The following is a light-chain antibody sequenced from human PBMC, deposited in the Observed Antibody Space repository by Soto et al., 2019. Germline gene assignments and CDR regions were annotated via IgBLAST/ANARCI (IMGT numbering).Light chain of an antibody. V-gene: IGLV1-40*01. CDR2: GNT. CDR1: SSNIGAGYD. J-gene: IGLJ1*01. CDR3: QTWGTGITA. Sequence: QSVLTQPPSVSGAPGQRATISCTGSSSNIGAGYDVHWYQQLPGAAPKLLISGNTNRPSGVPDRFSGSKSGTSASLAITGLQAEDEADYFCQTWGTGITAFGTATKVTVL.